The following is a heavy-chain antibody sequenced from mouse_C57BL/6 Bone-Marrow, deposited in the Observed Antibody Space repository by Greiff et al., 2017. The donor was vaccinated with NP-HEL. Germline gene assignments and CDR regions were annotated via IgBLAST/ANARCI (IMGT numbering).Heavy chain of an antibody. Sequence: VKLQQPGAELVRPGSSVKLSCKASGYTFTSYWMDWVKQRPGQGLEWIGNIYPSDSETHYNQKFKDKATLTVDKSSSTAYMQLSSLTSEDSAVYYCARCYDGYYVDYWGQGTTLTVSS. CDR3: ARCYDGYYVDY. CDR1: GYTFTSYW. CDR2: IYPSDSET. J-gene: IGHJ2*01. D-gene: IGHD2-3*01. V-gene: IGHV1-61*01.